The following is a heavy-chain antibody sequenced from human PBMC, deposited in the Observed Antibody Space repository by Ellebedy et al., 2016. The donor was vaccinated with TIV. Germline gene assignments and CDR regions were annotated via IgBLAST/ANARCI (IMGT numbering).Heavy chain of an antibody. J-gene: IGHJ4*02. CDR3: ARHPLGGDPYCEF. CDR2: INPNSGGT. Sequence: AASVKVSCKASGFTLIGHYIHWVRQAPGQGLAWMGRINPNSGGTNYAQKFQDRVTMTRDTSISTAYMELSRLRSDDTAVYYCARHPLGGDPYCEFWGQGTLVTVSS. CDR1: GFTLIGHY. V-gene: IGHV1-2*06. D-gene: IGHD2-21*02.